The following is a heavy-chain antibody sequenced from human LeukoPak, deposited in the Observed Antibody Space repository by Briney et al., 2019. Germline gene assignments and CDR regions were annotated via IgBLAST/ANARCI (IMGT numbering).Heavy chain of an antibody. CDR1: GGTFSSYA. J-gene: IGHJ4*02. V-gene: IGHV1-69*04. Sequence: GASVKVSCKASGGTFSSYAISWVRQAPGQGLEWMGRIIPILGIANYAQKFQGRVTITADKSTSTAYMELSSLRSEDTAVYYCAREWWYYDSSGYYWPCYFDYWGQGTLVTVSS. D-gene: IGHD3-22*01. CDR2: IIPILGIA. CDR3: AREWWYYDSSGYYWPCYFDY.